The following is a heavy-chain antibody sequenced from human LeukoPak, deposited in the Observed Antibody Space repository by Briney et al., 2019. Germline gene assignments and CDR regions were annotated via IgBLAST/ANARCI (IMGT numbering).Heavy chain of an antibody. V-gene: IGHV4-4*07. CDR2: IYTRGST. Sequence: PSETLSLTCTVSGGSINNYYWSWLRQPAGKGLEWIGRIYTRGSTNYNPPLKSRVTMSVDTSKNQFSLKLSSVTAADTAVYYCARGRYCSADICSGGDAFDIWGQGTMVSVSS. CDR1: GGSINNYY. J-gene: IGHJ3*02. D-gene: IGHD2-15*01. CDR3: ARGRYCSADICSGGDAFDI.